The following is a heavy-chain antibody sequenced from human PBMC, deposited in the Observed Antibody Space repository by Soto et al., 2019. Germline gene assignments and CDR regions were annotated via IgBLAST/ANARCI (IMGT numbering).Heavy chain of an antibody. V-gene: IGHV1-69*02. CDR3: ASDTGSNDYGDYVPFDY. CDR1: GGTFSSYT. CDR2: LIPILGIA. Sequence: QVQLVQSGAEVKKPGSSVKVSCKASGGTFSSYTISWVRQAPGQGLEWMGRLIPILGIANYAQKFHGRVPITADKSTSTAYMELSSLRSEDTAVYYCASDTGSNDYGDYVPFDYWGQGTLVTVSS. D-gene: IGHD4-17*01. J-gene: IGHJ4*02.